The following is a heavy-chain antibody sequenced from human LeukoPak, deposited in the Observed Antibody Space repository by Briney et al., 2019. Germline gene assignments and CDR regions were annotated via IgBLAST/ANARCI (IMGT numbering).Heavy chain of an antibody. CDR1: GGSVSSGSYY. CDR2: IYYSGST. CDR3: ARGRRGYSYGQYYYYYGMDV. D-gene: IGHD5-18*01. J-gene: IGHJ6*02. V-gene: IGHV4-61*01. Sequence: SETLSLTCTVSGGSVSSGSYYWSWIRQPPGKGLEWIGYIYYSGSTNYNPSLKSRVTISVDTSKNQFSLKLSSVTAADTAVYYCARGRRGYSYGQYYYYYGMDVWGQGTTVTVSS.